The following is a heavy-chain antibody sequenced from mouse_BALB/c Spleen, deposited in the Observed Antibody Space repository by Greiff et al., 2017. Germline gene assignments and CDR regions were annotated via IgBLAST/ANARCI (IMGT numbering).Heavy chain of an antibody. D-gene: IGHD2-4*01. CDR1: GFTFSSYA. J-gene: IGHJ3*01. CDR2: ISSGGST. V-gene: IGHV5-6-5*01. CDR3: ARGNSPYDYSWFAY. Sequence: EVKLMESGGGLVKPGGSLKLSCAASGFTFSSYAMSWVRQTPEKRLEWVASISSGGSTYYPDSVKGRFTISRDNARNILYLQMSSLRSEDTAMYYCARGNSPYDYSWFAYWGQGTLVTVSA.